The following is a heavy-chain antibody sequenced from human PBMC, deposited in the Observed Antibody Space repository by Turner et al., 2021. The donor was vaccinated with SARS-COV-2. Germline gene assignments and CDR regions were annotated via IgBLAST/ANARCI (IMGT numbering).Heavy chain of an antibody. CDR1: GYTFAGYY. CDR2: INPNSSGT. D-gene: IGHD5-12*01. CDR3: ARSVSWLQSLTVDY. V-gene: IGHV1-2*02. Sequence: QVQLVQSGAEVKKPGASVKVSCKASGYTFAGYYIHWVRQAPGQGLKWMGWINPNSSGTNYAQRCQGRVTMTGDTSISTAYMELSTLRSDDTALYYCARSVSWLQSLTVDYWGQGTLVTVSS. J-gene: IGHJ4*02.